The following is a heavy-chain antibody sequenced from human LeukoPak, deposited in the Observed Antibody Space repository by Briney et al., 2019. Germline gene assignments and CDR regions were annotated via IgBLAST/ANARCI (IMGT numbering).Heavy chain of an antibody. Sequence: SETLSLTCTVSGGSISSYYWSWTRQPPGKGLEWIGYIYYRGSTNYNPSLKSRVTISVDTSKNQFSLKLSSVTAADTAVYYCARGRDMDVWGQGTTVTVSS. V-gene: IGHV4-59*12. CDR1: GGSISSYY. CDR3: ARGRDMDV. J-gene: IGHJ6*02. CDR2: IYYRGST.